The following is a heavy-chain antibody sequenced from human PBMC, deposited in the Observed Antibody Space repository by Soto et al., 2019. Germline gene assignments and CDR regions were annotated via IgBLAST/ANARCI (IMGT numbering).Heavy chain of an antibody. D-gene: IGHD6-19*01. CDR3: VRRDSSGWHPFDY. CDR1: GGSISSSSCY. J-gene: IGHJ4*02. Sequence: SDTLSLTGTVCGGSISSSSCYWGWIRQPPGKGLEWIGSIYYSGSTYYNASLKSRVTISVDTSKNQFSLKLSSVTAADTGVYYCVRRDSSGWHPFDYWGQGTLVTVSS. V-gene: IGHV4-39*01. CDR2: IYYSGST.